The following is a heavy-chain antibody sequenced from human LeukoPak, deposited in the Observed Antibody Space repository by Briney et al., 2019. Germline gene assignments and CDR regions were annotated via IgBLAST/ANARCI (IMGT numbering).Heavy chain of an antibody. Sequence: GSLRLSCAASGFAFSSYWLHWIRQPPGKGLEWIGYIYYSGSTNYNPSLKSRVTISVDTSKNQFSLKLSSVTAADTAVYYCASYSNYVGSDYWGQGTLVTVSS. CDR1: GFAFSSYW. D-gene: IGHD4-11*01. CDR3: ASYSNYVGSDY. J-gene: IGHJ4*02. V-gene: IGHV4-59*01. CDR2: IYYSGST.